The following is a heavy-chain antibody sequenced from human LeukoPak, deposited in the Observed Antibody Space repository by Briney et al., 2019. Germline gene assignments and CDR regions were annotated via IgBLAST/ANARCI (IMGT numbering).Heavy chain of an antibody. CDR2: INPNSGDT. Sequence: ASVKASCKASGYTFTGYYMHWVRQAPGQGLEWMGWINPNSGDTNYAQKFQGRVTMTRDTSISTAYMELSRLRSDDTAVYYCARDLLTTDDYWGQGTLVTVSS. D-gene: IGHD4/OR15-4a*01. CDR3: ARDLLTTDDY. J-gene: IGHJ4*02. CDR1: GYTFTGYY. V-gene: IGHV1-2*02.